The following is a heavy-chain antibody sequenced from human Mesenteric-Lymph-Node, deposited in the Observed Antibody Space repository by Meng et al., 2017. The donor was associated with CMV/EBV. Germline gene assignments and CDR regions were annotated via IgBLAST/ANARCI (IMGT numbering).Heavy chain of an antibody. CDR2: VRGNGINT. Sequence: GGSLRLSCAASGFTFNNYAMNWVRQLPGEGLEWVSAVRGNGINTYYADSVKGRFTISRDNSKNTLYLQMNSLRAEDTAVYYCAKRGSGSYLDYWGQGTLVTVSS. D-gene: IGHD1-26*01. CDR1: GFTFNNYA. CDR3: AKRGSGSYLDY. J-gene: IGHJ4*02. V-gene: IGHV3-23*01.